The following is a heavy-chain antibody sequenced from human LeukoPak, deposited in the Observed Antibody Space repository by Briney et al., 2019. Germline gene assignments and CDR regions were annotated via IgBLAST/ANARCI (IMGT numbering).Heavy chain of an antibody. CDR1: GFTFSSSW. V-gene: IGHV3-7*01. D-gene: IGHD3/OR15-3a*01. CDR3: AKNFGHQQFDS. Sequence: PGGSLRLSCAVSGFTFSSSWMDWVRQAPGKGLEWVANIKEDRSVKNYVDSVKGRFTISRDNTKNSLYLQMNSLRAEDTAVYYCAKNFGHQQFDSWGQGTLVIVSS. CDR2: IKEDRSVK. J-gene: IGHJ4*02.